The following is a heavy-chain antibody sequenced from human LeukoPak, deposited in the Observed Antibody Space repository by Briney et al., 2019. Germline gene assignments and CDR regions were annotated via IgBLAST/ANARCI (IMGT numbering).Heavy chain of an antibody. J-gene: IGHJ3*02. CDR1: GGSISSSSYY. D-gene: IGHD4-17*01. V-gene: IGHV4-39*07. Sequence: SETLSLTCTVSGGSISSSSYYWGWICQPPGRGLEWIGSIYYSGSTNYNPSLKSRVTISVDTSKHQFSLTLSSVTAADTAVYYCARSLVGWMTTKAFDIWGQGTMVTVSS. CDR2: IYYSGST. CDR3: ARSLVGWMTTKAFDI.